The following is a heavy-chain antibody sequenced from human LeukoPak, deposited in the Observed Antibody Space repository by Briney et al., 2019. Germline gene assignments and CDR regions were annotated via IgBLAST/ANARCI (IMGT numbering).Heavy chain of an antibody. V-gene: IGHV5-51*01. CDR1: GYSFTSYW. Sequence: GESLKISCQGSGYSFTSYWIGWVRQMPGKGLEWMGIIYPGDSDTRYSPSFQGQVTISADKSISTAYLQWSSLKASDTAMYYCARIPYDFRSPFDYWGQGTLVTVSS. CDR2: IYPGDSDT. J-gene: IGHJ4*02. D-gene: IGHD3-3*01. CDR3: ARIPYDFRSPFDY.